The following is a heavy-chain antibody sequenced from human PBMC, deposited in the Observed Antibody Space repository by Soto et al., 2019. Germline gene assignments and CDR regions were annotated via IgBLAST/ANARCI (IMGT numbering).Heavy chain of an antibody. V-gene: IGHV5-10-1*01. Sequence: EVQLVQSGAEVKKPGESLRISCKGSGYSFTSYWISWVRQMPGKGLEWMGRIDPSDSYTNYSPSFQGHVTISADKSISTAYLQWSSLKASDTAMYYCARHRELWFGTASAGFDPWGQGTLVTVSS. CDR3: ARHRELWFGTASAGFDP. CDR2: IDPSDSYT. CDR1: GYSFTSYW. J-gene: IGHJ5*02. D-gene: IGHD3-10*01.